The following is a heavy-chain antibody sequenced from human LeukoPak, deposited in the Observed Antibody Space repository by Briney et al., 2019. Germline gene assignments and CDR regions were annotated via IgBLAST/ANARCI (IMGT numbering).Heavy chain of an antibody. CDR1: GFTFSSYS. V-gene: IGHV3-21*01. CDR3: ASWDSSWYFWDY. J-gene: IGHJ4*02. Sequence: GGSLRLSCAASGFTFSSYSMNWVRQAPGKGLEWVSSISSSSSYIYYADSVKGRFTISRDNAKNPLYLQMNSLRAEDTAVYYCASWDSSWYFWDYWGQGTLVTVSS. CDR2: ISSSSSYI. D-gene: IGHD6-13*01.